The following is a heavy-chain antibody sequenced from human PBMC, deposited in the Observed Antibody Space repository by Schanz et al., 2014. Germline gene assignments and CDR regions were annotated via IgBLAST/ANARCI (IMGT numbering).Heavy chain of an antibody. CDR2: ISGSGAST. CDR3: AKIERNED. CDR1: GFAVDNYY. V-gene: IGHV3-23*04. J-gene: IGHJ4*02. Sequence: EVQLVASGGGLVQPGGSLRLSCAASGFAVDNYYMSCVRQAPGRGLEWVSGISGSGASTYYADSVKGRFTISRDNSNKTVDLQMNSLRAEDTAVYFCAKIERNEDWGQGTLVTVSS. D-gene: IGHD1-1*01.